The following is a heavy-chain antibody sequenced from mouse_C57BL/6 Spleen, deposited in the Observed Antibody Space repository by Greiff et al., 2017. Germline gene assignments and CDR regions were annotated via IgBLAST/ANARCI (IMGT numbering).Heavy chain of an antibody. CDR2: IYPGDGDT. Sequence: QVQLQQSGPELVKPGASVKISCKASGYAFSSSWMNWVKQRPGKGLEWIGRIYPGDGDTNYNGKFKGKATLTADKSSSTAYMQLSSLTSEDSAVYFCARSGGLGYCDYWGQGTTLTVSS. CDR3: ARSGGLGYCDY. V-gene: IGHV1-82*01. J-gene: IGHJ2*01. D-gene: IGHD3-3*01. CDR1: GYAFSSSW.